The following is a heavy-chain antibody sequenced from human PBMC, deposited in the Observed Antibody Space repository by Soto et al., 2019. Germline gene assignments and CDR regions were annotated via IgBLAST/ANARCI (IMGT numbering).Heavy chain of an antibody. CDR2: INPKSGGT. D-gene: IGHD2-8*01. CDR1: GYSFTDYH. CDR3: ARGDSTXCSNGVCSFFYNHDMGV. J-gene: IGHJ6*02. Sequence: ASVKVSCKDSGYSFTDYHIHWVRQAPGQGLEWLGRINPKSGGTSTAQKFQGWVTMTTDTSISTASMELTRLTSDDTAIYYCARGDSTXCSNGVCSFFYNHDMGVWGQGTTVTVSS. V-gene: IGHV1-2*04.